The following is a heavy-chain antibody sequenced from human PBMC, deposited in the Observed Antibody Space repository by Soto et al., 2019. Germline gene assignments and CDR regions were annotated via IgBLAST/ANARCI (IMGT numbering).Heavy chain of an antibody. CDR3: ASGHRARTVDY. V-gene: IGHV3-21*01. Sequence: WGSLRISCASSGFTFSSYSMNWVRQAPGKGLEWVSSISSSSSYIYYADSVNGRFTISRDNAKNSLYLQMNSLRAEDTAVYYCASGHRARTVDYWGQGTLVTVSS. J-gene: IGHJ4*02. CDR1: GFTFSSYS. D-gene: IGHD6-6*01. CDR2: ISSSSSYI.